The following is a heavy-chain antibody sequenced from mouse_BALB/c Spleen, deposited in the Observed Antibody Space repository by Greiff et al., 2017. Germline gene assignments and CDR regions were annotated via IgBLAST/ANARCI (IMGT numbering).Heavy chain of an antibody. V-gene: IGHV5-12-2*01. CDR1: GFTFSSYT. Sequence: EVKLVESGGGLVQPGGSLKLSCAASGFTFSSYTMSWVRQTPEKRLEWVAYISNGGGSTYYPDTVKGRFTISRDNAKNTLYLQMSSLKSEDTAMYYCARHWENYFDYWGQGTTLTVSS. D-gene: IGHD4-1*01. J-gene: IGHJ2*01. CDR2: ISNGGGST. CDR3: ARHWENYFDY.